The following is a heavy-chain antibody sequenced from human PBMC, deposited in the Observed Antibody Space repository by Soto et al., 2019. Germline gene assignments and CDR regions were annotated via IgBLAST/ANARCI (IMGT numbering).Heavy chain of an antibody. CDR3: ARDLYDFWSGDNYYYYYMDV. J-gene: IGHJ6*03. Sequence: QVQLVQSGAEVKKPGASVKVSCKASGYTFTSYGISWVRQAPGQGLEWMGWISAYNGNTNYAQKLKGRVTMTTDTSTSTAYMELRSLRSDDTAVYYCARDLYDFWSGDNYYYYYMDVWGKGTTVTVSS. CDR1: GYTFTSYG. D-gene: IGHD3-3*01. V-gene: IGHV1-18*01. CDR2: ISAYNGNT.